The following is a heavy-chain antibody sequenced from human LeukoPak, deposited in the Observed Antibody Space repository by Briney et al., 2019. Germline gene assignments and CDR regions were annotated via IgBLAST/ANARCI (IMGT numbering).Heavy chain of an antibody. CDR3: ARDHTLQSGQQLEYYFDY. V-gene: IGHV3-23*01. CDR2: ISGSGGST. J-gene: IGHJ4*02. Sequence: GGTLRLSCAASGFTFSSYGMSWVRQAPGKGLEWVSAISGSGGSTYYADSVKGRFTISRDNSKNTLYLQMNSLRAEDTAVYYCARDHTLQSGQQLEYYFDYWGQGTLATVSS. D-gene: IGHD6-13*01. CDR1: GFTFSSYG.